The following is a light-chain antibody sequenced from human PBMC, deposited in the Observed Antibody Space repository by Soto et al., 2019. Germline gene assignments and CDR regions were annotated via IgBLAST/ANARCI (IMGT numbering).Light chain of an antibody. V-gene: IGLV2-14*01. CDR3: SLYTNTTTQV. CDR1: SSDVGGYNY. J-gene: IGLJ1*01. CDR2: EVS. Sequence: QSVLTQPASVSGSPGQSITISCTGTSSDVGGYNYVSWYQQHPGKAPKLMIYEVSNRPSGVSNRFSGSKSGNTASLTISGLQAEDEADYYCSLYTNTTTQVFGTGTKDTVL.